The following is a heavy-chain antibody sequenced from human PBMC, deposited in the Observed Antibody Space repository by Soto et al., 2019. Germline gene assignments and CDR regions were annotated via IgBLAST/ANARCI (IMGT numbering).Heavy chain of an antibody. J-gene: IGHJ4*02. CDR3: VGTAVGHCFDF. CDR1: GFTFSDHI. D-gene: IGHD6-13*01. V-gene: IGHV3-72*01. CDR2: SRNKASGYTT. Sequence: GSLRLSCAVSGFTFSDHIMDWVRQAPGKGLEWVARSRNKASGYTTEYAASVKGRFTISRVDSEDSLYLQMSSLKTEDTAVYFCVGTAVGHCFDFWGQGALVTVSS.